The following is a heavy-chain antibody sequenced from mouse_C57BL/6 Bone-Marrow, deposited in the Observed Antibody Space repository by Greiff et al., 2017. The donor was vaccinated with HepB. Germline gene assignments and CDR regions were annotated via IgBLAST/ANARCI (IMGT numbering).Heavy chain of an antibody. V-gene: IGHV1-80*01. D-gene: IGHD2-4*01. CDR2: IYPGDGDT. CDR3: ARPPYYDYDGWYFDV. Sequence: QVQLQQSGAELVKPGASVKISCKASGYAFSSYWMNWVKQRPGKGLEWIGQIYPGDGDTNYNGKFKGKATLTADTSSSTAYMQLSSLTSEDSAVYFCARPPYYDYDGWYFDVWGTGTTVTVSS. J-gene: IGHJ1*03. CDR1: GYAFSSYW.